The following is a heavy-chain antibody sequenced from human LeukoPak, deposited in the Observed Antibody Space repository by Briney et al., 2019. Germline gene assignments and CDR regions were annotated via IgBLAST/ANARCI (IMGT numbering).Heavy chain of an antibody. CDR3: ARAIDPYYHMDV. CDR1: GYTFTSYD. J-gene: IGHJ6*03. Sequence: ASVKVSCKASGYTFTSYDINWVRQATGQGLEWMGWMNPNSGNTGYAQKFQGRVTITRNTSISTAYMELSSLRSEDTAVYYCARAIDPYYHMDVWAKGPRSPSP. V-gene: IGHV1-8*03. CDR2: MNPNSGNT.